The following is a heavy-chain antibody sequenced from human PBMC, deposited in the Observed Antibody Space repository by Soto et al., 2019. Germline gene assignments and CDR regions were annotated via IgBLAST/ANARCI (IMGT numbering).Heavy chain of an antibody. CDR3: AKDPYSGSYRLDSFDY. V-gene: IGHV3-30*18. Sequence: QVQLVESGGGVVQPGRSLRLSCAASGFTFSSYGMHWVRQAPGKGLEWVAVTSYDGSNKYYADSVKGRFTISRDNSKNTLYLQMNSLRAEDTAVYYCAKDPYSGSYRLDSFDYWGQGTLVTVSS. CDR1: GFTFSSYG. D-gene: IGHD1-26*01. J-gene: IGHJ4*02. CDR2: TSYDGSNK.